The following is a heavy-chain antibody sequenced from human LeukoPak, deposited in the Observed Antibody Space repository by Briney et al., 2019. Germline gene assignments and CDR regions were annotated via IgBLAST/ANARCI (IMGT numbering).Heavy chain of an antibody. CDR3: AREACGGDCSELDY. CDR1: GYTFTGYY. CDR2: INPNSGGT. V-gene: IGHV1-2*02. J-gene: IGHJ4*02. Sequence: ASVKVSCKASGYTFTGYYMHWVRQAPGQGLEWMGWINPNSGGTNYAQKFQGRATMTRDTSISTAYMELSRLRSDDTAVYYCAREACGGDCSELDYWGQGTLVTVSS. D-gene: IGHD2-21*01.